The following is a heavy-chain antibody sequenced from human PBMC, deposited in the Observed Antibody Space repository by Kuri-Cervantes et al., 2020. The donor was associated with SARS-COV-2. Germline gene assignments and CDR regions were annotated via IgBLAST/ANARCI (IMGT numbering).Heavy chain of an antibody. J-gene: IGHJ4*02. D-gene: IGHD4-17*01. CDR2: TRNKANSYTT. CDR1: GFTFSDHY. CDR3: ARVPKDYGDYPYYFDY. Sequence: GESLKISCAASGFTFSDHYMDWVRQAPGKGLEWVGRTRNKANSYTTEYAASVKGRFTISRDDSKSSLYLQMNSLKTEDTAVYYCARVPKDYGDYPYYFDYWGQGTLVTVSS. V-gene: IGHV3-72*01.